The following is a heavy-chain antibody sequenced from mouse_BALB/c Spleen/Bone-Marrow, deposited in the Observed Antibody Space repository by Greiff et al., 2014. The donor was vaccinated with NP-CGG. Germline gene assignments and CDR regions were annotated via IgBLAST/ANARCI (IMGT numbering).Heavy chain of an antibody. CDR3: TIYRFDGDAMDY. CDR2: IYPGNSDI. D-gene: IGHD2-14*01. Sequence: DVQLQESGTVLARPGASVKMSCKASGYSFTSYWMHWVKQRPGQGLEWIGAIYPGNSDISYNQKFKGKAKLTAVTSASTAYMELSSLTNEDSAVYYCTIYRFDGDAMDYWGQGTSVTVSS. J-gene: IGHJ4*01. V-gene: IGHV1-5*01. CDR1: GYSFTSYW.